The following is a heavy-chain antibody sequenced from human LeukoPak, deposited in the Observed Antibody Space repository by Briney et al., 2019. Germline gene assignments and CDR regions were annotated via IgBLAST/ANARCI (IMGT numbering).Heavy chain of an antibody. CDR3: ARGEMATIHDY. V-gene: IGHV3-21*01. CDR1: GFTFSSYS. J-gene: IGHJ4*02. D-gene: IGHD5-24*01. Sequence: GGSLRLSCAASGFTFSSYSMNWVRQAPGKGLEWVSSISSSSSYIYYADSVKGRFTIPRDNAKNSLYLQMNSLRAEDTAVYYCARGEMATIHDYWGQGTLVTVSS. CDR2: ISSSSSYI.